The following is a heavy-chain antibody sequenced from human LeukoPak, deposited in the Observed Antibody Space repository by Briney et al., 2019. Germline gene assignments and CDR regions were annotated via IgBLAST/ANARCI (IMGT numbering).Heavy chain of an antibody. J-gene: IGHJ4*02. D-gene: IGHD3-10*01. CDR2: ISSRSSYI. V-gene: IGHV3-21*01. CDR3: AKDLHYGSADY. CDR1: GFTFSTYT. Sequence: PGGSLRLSCAASGFTFSTYTMNWVRQAPGKGLEWVSSISSRSSYIYYADSVKGRFTISRDDAKNSLYLRMNSLRAEDTAVYYCAKDLHYGSADYWGQGTLVTVSS.